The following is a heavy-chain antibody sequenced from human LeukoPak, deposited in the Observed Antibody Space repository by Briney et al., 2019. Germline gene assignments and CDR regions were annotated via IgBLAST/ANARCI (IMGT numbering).Heavy chain of an antibody. CDR2: ISSSSSYI. CDR1: GFTFSSYS. D-gene: IGHD1-20*01. V-gene: IGHV3-21*01. Sequence: GGSLRLSCAASGFTFSSYSMNWVRQAPGKGLEWVSSISSSSSYIYYADSVKGRFTISRDNAKNSLYLQMNSLRAEDTAVYYCAREGNWNDRGFDHWGQGTLVTVSS. J-gene: IGHJ4*02. CDR3: AREGNWNDRGFDH.